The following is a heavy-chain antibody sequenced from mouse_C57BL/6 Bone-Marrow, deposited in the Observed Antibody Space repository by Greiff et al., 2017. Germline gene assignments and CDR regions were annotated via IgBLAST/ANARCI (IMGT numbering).Heavy chain of an antibody. D-gene: IGHD2-1*01. Sequence: QVQLKQSGAELMKPGASVKLSCKATGYTFTGYWIEWVKQRPGHGLEWIGEILPGSGSTNYNEKFKGKATFTADTSSSTAYMQLSSLTSEDSAVYFCAREEDIYYGIPYAMDYWGQGTSVTVSS. CDR1: GYTFTGYW. J-gene: IGHJ4*01. V-gene: IGHV1-9*01. CDR2: ILPGSGST. CDR3: AREEDIYYGIPYAMDY.